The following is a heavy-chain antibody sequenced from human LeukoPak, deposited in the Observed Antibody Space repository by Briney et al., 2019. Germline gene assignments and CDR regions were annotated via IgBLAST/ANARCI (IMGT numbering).Heavy chain of an antibody. CDR1: GGSISSSSYY. CDR3: ARQDYRDFPPFDY. J-gene: IGHJ4*02. V-gene: IGHV4-39*01. D-gene: IGHD4-17*01. Sequence: SETLSLNCTVSGGSISSSSYYWGWIRQPPGKGLEWIGSIYYSGSTYYNPSLKSRVTISVDTSKNQFSLKLSSVTAADTAVYYCARQDYRDFPPFDYWGQGTLVTVSS. CDR2: IYYSGST.